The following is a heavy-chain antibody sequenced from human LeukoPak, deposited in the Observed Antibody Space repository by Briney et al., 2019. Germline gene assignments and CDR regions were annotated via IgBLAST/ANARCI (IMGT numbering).Heavy chain of an antibody. CDR3: ARESTTVTDYYYYYYMDV. Sequence: PGGSLRLSCAASGFTFSDYTMTWVRQAPGKGLEWVANIKQDGSEKYYVDSVKGRFTISRDNAKNSLYLQMNSLRAEDTAVYYCARESTTVTDYYYYYYMDVWGKGTTVTISS. D-gene: IGHD4-17*01. J-gene: IGHJ6*03. CDR2: IKQDGSEK. CDR1: GFTFSDYT. V-gene: IGHV3-7*01.